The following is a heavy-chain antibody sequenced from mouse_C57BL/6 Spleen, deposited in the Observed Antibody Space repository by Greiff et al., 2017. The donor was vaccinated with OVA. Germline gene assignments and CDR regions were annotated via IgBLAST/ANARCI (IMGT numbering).Heavy chain of an antibody. CDR3: ARGGTEYWYFDV. CDR2: INPSNGGT. V-gene: IGHV1-53*01. D-gene: IGHD4-1*01. CDR1: GYTFTSYW. J-gene: IGHJ1*03. Sequence: QVQLQQSGTELVKPGASVKLSCKASGYTFTSYWMHWVKQRPGQGLEWIGNINPSNGGTNYNEKFKSKATLTVDKSSSTAYMQLSSLTSEDSAVYYCARGGTEYWYFDVWGTGTTVTVSS.